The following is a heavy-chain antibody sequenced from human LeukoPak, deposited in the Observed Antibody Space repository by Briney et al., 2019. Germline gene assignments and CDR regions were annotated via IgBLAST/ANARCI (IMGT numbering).Heavy chain of an antibody. CDR1: GGSISSYY. CDR3: ARDLGFCSPTRCNNWFDP. D-gene: IGHD2-15*01. J-gene: IGHJ5*02. Sequence: SETLSLTCTVSGGSISSYYWSWVRQPPGKGLEWIGYVYYTGNTNYNPSLKSRVTISVDTSKNQFSLKLSSVTAADTAVYYCARDLGFCSPTRCNNWFDPWGQGTLVTVSS. V-gene: IGHV4-59*01. CDR2: VYYTGNT.